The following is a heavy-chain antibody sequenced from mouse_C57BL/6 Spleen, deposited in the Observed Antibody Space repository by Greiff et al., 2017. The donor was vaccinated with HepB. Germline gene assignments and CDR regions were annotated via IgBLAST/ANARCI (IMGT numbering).Heavy chain of an antibody. CDR2: INPNNGGT. CDR3: ARGDYYGSSSDY. CDR1: GYTFTDYN. V-gene: IGHV1-22*01. J-gene: IGHJ2*01. D-gene: IGHD1-1*01. Sequence: EVQLQQSGPELVKPGASVKMSCNASGYTFTDYNMHWVKQSHGKSLEWIGYINPNNGGTSYNQKFKGKATLTVNKSSSTAYMELRSLTSEDSAVYYCARGDYYGSSSDYWGQGTTLTVSS.